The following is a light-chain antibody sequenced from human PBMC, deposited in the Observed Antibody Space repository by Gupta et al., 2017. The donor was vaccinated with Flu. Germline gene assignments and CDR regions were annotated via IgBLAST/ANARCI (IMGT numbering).Light chain of an antibody. Sequence: EVVLTQSPATLSLSPGERAVLSCRASQSVSPSLAWYQQKPGQAPRLLMYDASRRAAGIPARFSGSGYGTDFTLTISTREPEDFAVYYCQQRSDLPMYTFGQGTKLEIK. J-gene: IGKJ2*01. V-gene: IGKV3-11*01. CDR1: QSVSPS. CDR2: DAS. CDR3: QQRSDLPMYT.